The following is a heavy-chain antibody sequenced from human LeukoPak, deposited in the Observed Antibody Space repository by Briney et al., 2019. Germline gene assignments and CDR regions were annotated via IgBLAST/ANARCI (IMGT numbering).Heavy chain of an antibody. CDR2: IYYSGST. CDR1: GDSISYY. D-gene: IGHD6-19*01. J-gene: IGHJ4*02. CDR3: ARAKKAVTGFFDY. Sequence: SETLSLTCTVSGDSISYYWSWIRQPPGKGLEWIGYIYYSGSTNYNPSLKSRVTMSLDTSKNQLSLKLSSVTAADTAVYYCARAKKAVTGFFDYWGQGTLVTVSS. V-gene: IGHV4-59*01.